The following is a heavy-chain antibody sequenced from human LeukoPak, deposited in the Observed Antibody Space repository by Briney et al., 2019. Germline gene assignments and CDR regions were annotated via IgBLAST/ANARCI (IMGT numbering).Heavy chain of an antibody. CDR1: GFTFSSYS. D-gene: IGHD2-2*01. J-gene: IGHJ4*02. V-gene: IGHV3-48*01. Sequence: GGSLRLSCAASGFTFSSYSMNWVRQAPGKGLEWVSYISSSSSTIYYADSVKGRFTISRDNAKNPLYLQMNSLRAEDTAVYYCARDPLRYCSSTSCEGNYWGQGTLVTVSS. CDR2: ISSSSSTI. CDR3: ARDPLRYCSSTSCEGNY.